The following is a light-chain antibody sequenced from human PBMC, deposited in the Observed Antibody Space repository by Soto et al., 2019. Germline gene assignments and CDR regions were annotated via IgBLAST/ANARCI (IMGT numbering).Light chain of an antibody. CDR1: ESVNNK. J-gene: IGKJ5*01. V-gene: IGKV3-15*01. Sequence: EVVLTQSPATLSVSPGERATLSCRASESVNNKLCWYQQKPGQAPRLLIYRASTRATGIPARFSGSGSGTEFTLTISSLQSEDSAVYYCHQYNNWFPFTFGQGTRLEIK. CDR3: HQYNNWFPFT. CDR2: RAS.